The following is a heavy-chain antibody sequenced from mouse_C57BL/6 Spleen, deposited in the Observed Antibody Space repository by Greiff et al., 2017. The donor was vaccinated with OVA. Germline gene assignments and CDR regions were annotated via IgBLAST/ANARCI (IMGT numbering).Heavy chain of an antibody. CDR3: ARAPYYYGSSPHFGY. CDR2: ISYDGSN. D-gene: IGHD1-1*01. CDR1: GYSITSGYY. Sequence: EVQLQQSGPGLVKPSQSLSLTCSVTGYSITSGYYWNWIRQFPGNKLEWMGYISYDGSNNYNPSLKNRISITRDTSKNQFFLKLNSVTTEDTATYYCARAPYYYGSSPHFGYWGQGTTLTVSS. V-gene: IGHV3-6*01. J-gene: IGHJ2*01.